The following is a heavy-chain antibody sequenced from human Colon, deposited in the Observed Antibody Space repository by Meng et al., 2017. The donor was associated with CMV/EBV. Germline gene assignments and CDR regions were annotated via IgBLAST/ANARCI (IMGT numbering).Heavy chain of an antibody. D-gene: IGHD3-3*01. Sequence: GGSLRLSCAAAGFGFSTFEMNWLRQAPGKGLEWISYISSTGSTIYYADSVEGRFTISRDNAKSSLYLEMTGLRGEDTAVYYCAREAPQASDFWGNYYKPLDNWGQGTLVTVSS. J-gene: IGHJ4*01. CDR1: GFGFSTFE. CDR3: AREAPQASDFWGNYYKPLDN. V-gene: IGHV3-48*03. CDR2: ISSTGSTI.